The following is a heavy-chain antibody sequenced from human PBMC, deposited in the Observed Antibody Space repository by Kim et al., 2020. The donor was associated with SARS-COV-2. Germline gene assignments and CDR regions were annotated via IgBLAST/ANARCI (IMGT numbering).Heavy chain of an antibody. J-gene: IGHJ6*02. CDR3: ARHRHTLPLSTHNRSAFYYYYGMDV. Sequence: GESLKISCKGSGYSFTSYWIGWVRQMPGKGLEWMGIIYPGDSDTRYSPSFQGQVTISADKSISTAYLQWSSLKASDTAMYYCARHRHTLPLSTHNRSAFYYYYGMDVWGQGTTVTVSS. V-gene: IGHV5-51*01. D-gene: IGHD1-20*01. CDR1: GYSFTSYW. CDR2: IYPGDSDT.